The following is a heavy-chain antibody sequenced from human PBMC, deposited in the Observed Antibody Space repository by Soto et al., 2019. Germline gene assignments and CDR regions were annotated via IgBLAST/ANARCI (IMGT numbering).Heavy chain of an antibody. J-gene: IGHJ5*02. CDR3: ARDFGYGDWFNP. D-gene: IGHD4-17*01. CDR2: IIPILGIA. Sequence: QVQLVQSGAEVKKPGSSVKVSCKASGGTFSSYTISWVRQAPGQGLEWMGRIIPILGIANYAQKFQGRVTITADKSTSTAYMELSSLRSEDTAVYYCARDFGYGDWFNPGGQGTLVTGSS. V-gene: IGHV1-69*08. CDR1: GGTFSSYT.